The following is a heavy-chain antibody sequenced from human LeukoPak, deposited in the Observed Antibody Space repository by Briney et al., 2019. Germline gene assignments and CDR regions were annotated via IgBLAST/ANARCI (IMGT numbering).Heavy chain of an antibody. CDR2: ISAYNGNT. CDR1: GYTFTSYG. CDR3: ARDAGTIFGVVRTFDS. D-gene: IGHD3-3*01. V-gene: IGHV1-18*01. J-gene: IGHJ4*02. Sequence: ASVKVSCKASGYTFTSYGISWVRQAPGQGVEGMGWISAYNGNTNYAQKLQGRVTMTTDTSTSRAYIERRSLRSDDTHVSYRARDAGTIFGVVRTFDSWGQGTLVTVSS.